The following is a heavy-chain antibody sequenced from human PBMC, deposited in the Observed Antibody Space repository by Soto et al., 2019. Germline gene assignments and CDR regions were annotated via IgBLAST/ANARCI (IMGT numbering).Heavy chain of an antibody. CDR2: ISGSGGST. J-gene: IGHJ4*02. V-gene: IGHV3-23*01. CDR3: AKDSRPLYDSSGYNPFDY. D-gene: IGHD3-22*01. Sequence: GLEWVSAISGSGGSTYYADSVKGRFTISRDNSKNTLYLQMNSLRAEDTAVYYCAKDSRPLYDSSGYNPFDYWGQGTLVTVSS.